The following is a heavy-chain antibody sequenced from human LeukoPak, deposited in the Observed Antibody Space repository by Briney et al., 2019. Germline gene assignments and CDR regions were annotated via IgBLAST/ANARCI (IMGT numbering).Heavy chain of an antibody. CDR3: ARDTFQPGRIDC. V-gene: IGHV3-21*05. D-gene: IGHD2-2*01. Sequence: GGSLRLSCAASAFTFSLYAMNWVRQAPGKGLEWVSYINDVSDDIHYADSVKGRFTISRDNAKNTLYLQMNSLRAEDTAVYYCARDTFQPGRIDCWGQGTLVIVSS. CDR1: AFTFSLYA. J-gene: IGHJ4*02. CDR2: INDVSDDI.